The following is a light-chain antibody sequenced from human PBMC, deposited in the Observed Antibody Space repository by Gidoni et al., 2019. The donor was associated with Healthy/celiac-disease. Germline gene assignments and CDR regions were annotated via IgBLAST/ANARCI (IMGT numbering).Light chain of an antibody. V-gene: IGKV4-1*01. J-gene: IGKJ4*01. CDR1: QSVLYSSNNKNY. CDR3: QQYYSTPLT. CDR2: WAS. Sequence: DIVMTQSPDPLAVSLGERATINCKSSQSVLYSSNNKNYLAWYQQKPGQPPKLLIYWASTRASGVPDRFSGSGSGTDFTLTSSSLQAEDVAVYYCQQYYSTPLTFGGGTKVEIK.